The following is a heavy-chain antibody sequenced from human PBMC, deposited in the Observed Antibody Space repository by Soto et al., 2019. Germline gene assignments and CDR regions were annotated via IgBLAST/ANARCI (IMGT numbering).Heavy chain of an antibody. CDR1: GFTLSNYW. D-gene: IGHD3-10*01. Sequence: EVQLVESGGGLVQPGGSQRLSCEASGFTLSNYWMHWVRQARGKGLVWVSRIRSDGSYSSYADSVKGRFTISRDNAKNTRFLPMHTLRAEDTAMYSCEFSYWPVGNYWGQGILVTVSS. V-gene: IGHV3-74*01. J-gene: IGHJ4*02. CDR2: IRSDGSYS. CDR3: EFSYWPVGNY.